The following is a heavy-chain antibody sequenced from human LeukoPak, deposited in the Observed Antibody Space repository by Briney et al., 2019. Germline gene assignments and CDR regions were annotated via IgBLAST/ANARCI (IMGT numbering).Heavy chain of an antibody. V-gene: IGHV3-23*01. J-gene: IGHJ4*02. Sequence: GGSLRLSCTGSGFTFGGYLMSWVRQAPGKGLEWVSAISGSGGSTYYADSVKGRFTISRDNSKNTLYLQMNSLRAEDTAVYYCAKLQAPYYYDSSGIFDCWGQGTLVTVSS. CDR3: AKLQAPYYYDSSGIFDC. D-gene: IGHD3-22*01. CDR1: GFTFGGYL. CDR2: ISGSGGST.